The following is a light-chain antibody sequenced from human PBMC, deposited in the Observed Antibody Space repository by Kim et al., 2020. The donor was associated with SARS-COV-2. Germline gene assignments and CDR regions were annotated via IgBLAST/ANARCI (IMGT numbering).Light chain of an antibody. J-gene: IGKJ5*01. V-gene: IGKV1-39*01. Sequence: QMTQTPSSLSASVGDRGTITCRTSQSISSYVNWYQQKPGKAPKLLVYAASNLQGGVPSRFSGSGLGTDFTLSITSLQPEDFATYFCQQSYSVPITFGQGTRLEIK. CDR1: QSISSY. CDR3: QQSYSVPIT. CDR2: AAS.